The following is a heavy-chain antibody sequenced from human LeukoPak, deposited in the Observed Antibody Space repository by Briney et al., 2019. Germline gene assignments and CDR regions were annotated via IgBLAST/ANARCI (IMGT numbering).Heavy chain of an antibody. CDR2: INPKSGGT. V-gene: IGHV1-2*02. CDR3: ARDLSLAVPVQGY. CDR1: RYTFTDYY. D-gene: IGHD6-19*01. Sequence: ASVKVSCKASRYTFTDYYMHWVRQAPGQGLEWMGWINPKSGGTNYAQKFQGRVTMTGDTSISTAYMELSRLRSDDTAVYYCARDLSLAVPVQGYWGQGTLVTVSS. J-gene: IGHJ4*02.